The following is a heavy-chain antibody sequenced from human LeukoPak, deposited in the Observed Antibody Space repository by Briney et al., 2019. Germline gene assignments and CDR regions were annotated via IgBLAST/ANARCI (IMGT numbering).Heavy chain of an antibody. D-gene: IGHD3-22*01. CDR3: TTDLSELDDSGYYAKYFHH. J-gene: IGHJ4*02. CDR1: GFTFSKVW. CDR2: ITSKTDGRTI. Sequence: TSGGSLRLSCAASGFTFSKVWMSWVRQAPGKGLEWVGRITSKTDGRTIDYAAPVKGRFTISRDDSKDTLFLQMNSLKTEGTAVYYCTTDLSELDDSGYYAKYFHHWGQGTLVSVSS. V-gene: IGHV3-15*01.